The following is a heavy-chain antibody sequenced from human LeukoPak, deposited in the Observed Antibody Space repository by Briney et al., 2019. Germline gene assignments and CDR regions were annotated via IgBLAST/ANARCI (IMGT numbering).Heavy chain of an antibody. D-gene: IGHD3-22*01. CDR1: GYSISSGYY. Sequence: SETLSLTCTVSGYSISSGYYWGWVRQPPGKGLEWIGSIYHSGSTYYNPSLKSRVTISVDTSKNQFSLKLSSVTAADTAVYYCARAIYDSSGYYYGTFDYWGQGTLVTVSS. CDR3: ARAIYDSSGYYYGTFDY. J-gene: IGHJ4*02. CDR2: IYHSGST. V-gene: IGHV4-38-2*02.